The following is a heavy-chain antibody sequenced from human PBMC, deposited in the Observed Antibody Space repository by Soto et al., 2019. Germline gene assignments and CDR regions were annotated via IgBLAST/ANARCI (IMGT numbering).Heavy chain of an antibody. D-gene: IGHD2-15*01. J-gene: IGHJ3*01. CDR2: LFHGGNT. CDR1: GFSISRGTY. CDR3: ARARWYDAFDF. Sequence: SETLSLTCPVSGFSISRGTYWGWIRQPPGKGLGGIGSLFHGGNTYYNPSLKSRLTLPVDMPTNQSSMRLNSVTAADTAVYYGARARWYDAFDFWGQGTVVTVSS. V-gene: IGHV4-38-2*02.